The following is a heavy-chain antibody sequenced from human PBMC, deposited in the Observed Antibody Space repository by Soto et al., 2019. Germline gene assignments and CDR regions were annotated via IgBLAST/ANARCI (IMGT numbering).Heavy chain of an antibody. CDR2: IIPIFGTA. V-gene: IGHV1-69*06. Sequence: GASVKVSCKASGGTFSSYAISWVRQAPGQGLEWMGGIIPIFGTANYAQKFQGRVTITADKSTSTAYMELSSLRSEDTAVYYCARAQYDILTGLNYYYYGMDVWGQGTTVTVSS. CDR1: GGTFSSYA. CDR3: ARAQYDILTGLNYYYYGMDV. D-gene: IGHD3-9*01. J-gene: IGHJ6*02.